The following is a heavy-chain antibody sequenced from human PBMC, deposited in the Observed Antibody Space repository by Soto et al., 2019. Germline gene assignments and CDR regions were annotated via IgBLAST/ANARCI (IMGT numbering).Heavy chain of an antibody. Sequence: AAVKVSCKTSGYTFTSYAIHWVRQAPGQRLEWMGWINADNGDTKYSQKFSGRVTITRDTSANTAFMELSSLRSEDTAMYYCARELQGLYYFDFWGQGTLVTVSS. CDR2: INADNGDT. CDR1: GYTFTSYA. D-gene: IGHD4-4*01. V-gene: IGHV1-3*01. J-gene: IGHJ4*02. CDR3: ARELQGLYYFDF.